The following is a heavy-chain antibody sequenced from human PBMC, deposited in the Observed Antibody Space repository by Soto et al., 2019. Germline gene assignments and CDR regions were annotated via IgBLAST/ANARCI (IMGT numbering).Heavy chain of an antibody. J-gene: IGHJ6*02. Sequence: PGGSLRLSCAASGFTFSSYWMSWVRQAPGKGLEWVANIKQDGSEKYYVDSVKGRFTISRDNAKNSLYLQMNSLRAEDTAVYYCARRNRYCTNGVCYRWGYYYHGMDVWGQGTTVTVSS. CDR3: ARRNRYCTNGVCYRWGYYYHGMDV. V-gene: IGHV3-7*01. CDR2: IKQDGSEK. CDR1: GFTFSSYW. D-gene: IGHD2-8*01.